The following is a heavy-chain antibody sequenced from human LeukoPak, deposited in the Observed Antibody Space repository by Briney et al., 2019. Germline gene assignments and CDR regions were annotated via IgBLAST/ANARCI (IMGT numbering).Heavy chain of an antibody. Sequence: PGGSLRLSCAASGFTFSSYSMNWVRQAPGKGLEWVSSISSSSSYIYYADSVKGRFTISRDNAKSSLYLQMNSLRAEDTAVYYCARDSSGWYGDQYYYYGMDVWGQGTTVTVSS. CDR1: GFTFSSYS. CDR2: ISSSSSYI. D-gene: IGHD6-19*01. CDR3: ARDSSGWYGDQYYYYGMDV. J-gene: IGHJ6*02. V-gene: IGHV3-21*01.